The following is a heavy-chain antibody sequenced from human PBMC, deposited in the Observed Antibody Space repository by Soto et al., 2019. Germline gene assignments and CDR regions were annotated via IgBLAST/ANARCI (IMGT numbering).Heavy chain of an antibody. D-gene: IGHD2-21*02. CDR3: ARAEDLWVVTAIDY. V-gene: IGHV3-74*01. J-gene: IGHJ4*02. Sequence: EVQLVESGGGLVQPGGSLRLSCAASGFTFSSYWMHWVRQAPGKGLVWVSRINSDGSSTSYADSVKGQFTISRDNAKNTLYLQMNSLRAEDTAVYYCARAEDLWVVTAIDYWGQGTLVTVSS. CDR2: INSDGSST. CDR1: GFTFSSYW.